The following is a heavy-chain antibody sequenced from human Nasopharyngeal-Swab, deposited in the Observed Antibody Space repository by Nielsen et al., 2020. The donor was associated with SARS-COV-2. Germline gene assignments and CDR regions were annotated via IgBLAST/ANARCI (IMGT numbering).Heavy chain of an antibody. CDR2: IYYTGST. CDR3: ARDRPNDGMDV. Sequence: GSLRLSCTVSGGSFSHYYWSWIRQPPGKGLEWIGNIYYTGSTKYNPPLKSRVTISMDTSKYQFSLKLSSVTAADTAVYYCARDRPNDGMDVWGRGTTVTVS. V-gene: IGHV4-59*01. CDR1: GGSFSHYY. J-gene: IGHJ6*02.